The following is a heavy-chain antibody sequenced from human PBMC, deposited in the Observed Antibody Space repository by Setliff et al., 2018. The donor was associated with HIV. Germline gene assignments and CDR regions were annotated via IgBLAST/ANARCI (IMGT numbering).Heavy chain of an antibody. CDR2: IYHSGSS. V-gene: IGHV4-34*01. CDR3: ARVVETTYISGFGAFDV. Sequence: SETLSLTCTVYGGSFSNYYTNWIRQPPGKGLEWIGFIYHSGSSFYNPSLKSRVTISRDRSANQFSLILTSVTAADTGVYYCARVVETTYISGFGAFDVWGQGKVVTVSS. J-gene: IGHJ3*01. CDR1: GGSFSNYY. D-gene: IGHD4-4*01.